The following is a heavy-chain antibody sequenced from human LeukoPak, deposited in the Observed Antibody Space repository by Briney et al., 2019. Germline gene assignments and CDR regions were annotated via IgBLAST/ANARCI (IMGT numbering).Heavy chain of an antibody. CDR2: ISYDGSNK. Sequence: PGRSLRLSCAGAGFTFSNYGMHWVRQAPGKGLEWVAVISYDGSNKYYADSVKGRFTISRDNSKNTLYLQMNSLRAEDTAVYYCAKDHNYYDSSGLDYWGQGTLVTVSS. D-gene: IGHD3-22*01. J-gene: IGHJ4*02. V-gene: IGHV3-30*18. CDR3: AKDHNYYDSSGLDY. CDR1: GFTFSNYG.